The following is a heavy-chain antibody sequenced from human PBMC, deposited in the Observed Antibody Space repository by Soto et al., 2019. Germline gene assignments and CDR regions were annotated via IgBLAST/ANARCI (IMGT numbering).Heavy chain of an antibody. Sequence: PGGSLRLSCAASGFTFSSYSMNWVRQAPGKGLEWVSYISSSSSTIYYADSVKGRFTISRDNAKNSLYLQMNSLRAEDTAVYYCAGSAVIAAAGGAFDIWGQGTMVTVSS. D-gene: IGHD6-13*01. CDR1: GFTFSSYS. V-gene: IGHV3-48*01. CDR3: AGSAVIAAAGGAFDI. CDR2: ISSSSSTI. J-gene: IGHJ3*02.